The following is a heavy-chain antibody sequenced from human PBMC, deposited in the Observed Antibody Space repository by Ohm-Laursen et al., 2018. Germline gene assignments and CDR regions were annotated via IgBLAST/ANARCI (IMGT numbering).Heavy chain of an antibody. CDR3: ARAGSYYGSVVFDP. Sequence: PSQTLSLTCTVSGDSISSGGYFWSWIRQHPGKGLEWIGYIYYSGSTYYNPSLKSRVTISVDTSKNQFSLKLSSVTAADTAVYYCARAGSYYGSVVFDPWGQGTLVTVSS. CDR1: GDSISSGGYF. CDR2: IYYSGST. D-gene: IGHD3-10*01. V-gene: IGHV4-31*03. J-gene: IGHJ5*02.